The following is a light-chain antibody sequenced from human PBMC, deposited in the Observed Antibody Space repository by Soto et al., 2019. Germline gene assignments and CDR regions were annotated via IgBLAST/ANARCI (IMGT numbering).Light chain of an antibody. CDR3: CSYAGSYTYV. CDR2: DVS. Sequence: QSVLTQPRSVPGSPGQSVTISCTGTSSDVGGYNYVSWYQQHPGKAPKLMIYDVSKRPSGVPDRFSGSKSGNTASLTISGLQAEDEADYYCCSYAGSYTYVFGTGTKLTVL. J-gene: IGLJ1*01. CDR1: SSDVGGYNY. V-gene: IGLV2-11*01.